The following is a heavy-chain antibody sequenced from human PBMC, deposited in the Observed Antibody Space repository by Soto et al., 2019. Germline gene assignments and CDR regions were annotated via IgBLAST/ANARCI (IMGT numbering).Heavy chain of an antibody. D-gene: IGHD1-26*01. V-gene: IGHV3-30-3*01. CDR1: GFTFSSYA. CDR2: ISYDGSNK. CDR3: ARDLGDDAFDI. J-gene: IGHJ3*02. Sequence: QVQLVESGGGVVQPGRSLRLSCAASGFTFSSYAMHWVRQAPGKGLEWVAVISYDGSNKYYADSVKGRFTISRDNSKNTMYLQMNSLRAEDTAVYYCARDLGDDAFDIWGQGTMVTVSS.